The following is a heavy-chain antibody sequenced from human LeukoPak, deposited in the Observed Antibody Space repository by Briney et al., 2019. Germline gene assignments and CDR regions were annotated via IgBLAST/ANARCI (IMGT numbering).Heavy chain of an antibody. CDR3: ARGRYCSSSSCHTFFDY. J-gene: IGHJ4*02. V-gene: IGHV3-23*01. Sequence: GGSLRLSCAASGFNFSSYGMSWVRQAPGKGLEWLSTISGTGITTHYADSVKGRFTISRDNSKNTFYLQMNSLRAEDTAVYYCARGRYCSSSSCHTFFDYWGQGTLVTVSS. CDR2: ISGTGITT. CDR1: GFNFSSYG. D-gene: IGHD2-2*02.